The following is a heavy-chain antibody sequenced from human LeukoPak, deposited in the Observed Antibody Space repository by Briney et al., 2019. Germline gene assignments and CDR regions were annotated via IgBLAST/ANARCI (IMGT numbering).Heavy chain of an antibody. V-gene: IGHV3-66*01. D-gene: IGHD6-19*01. CDR3: AREQMKLGWYYYGMDV. CDR2: IYSGGST. Sequence: GGSLRLSCAASGFTVSSNYMSWVRQAPGKGLEWVSVIYSGGSTYYADSVKGRFTISRDNSKNTLYLQMNSLRAEDTAVYYCAREQMKLGWYYYGMDVWGQGTTVTVSS. CDR1: GFTVSSNY. J-gene: IGHJ6*02.